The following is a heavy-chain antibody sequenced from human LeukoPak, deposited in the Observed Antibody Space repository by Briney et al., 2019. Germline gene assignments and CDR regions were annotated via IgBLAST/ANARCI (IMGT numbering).Heavy chain of an antibody. Sequence: GASVKASCKVSGYTLTELSMHWVRQAPGQGLEWMGWINPNSGGTNYAQKFQGRVTMTRDTSISTAYMELSRLRSDDTAVYYCARAKVSSSWYISLYYYYYMDVWGKGTTVTVSS. CDR3: ARAKVSSSWYISLYYYYYMDV. D-gene: IGHD6-13*01. CDR1: GYTLTELS. V-gene: IGHV1-2*02. CDR2: INPNSGGT. J-gene: IGHJ6*03.